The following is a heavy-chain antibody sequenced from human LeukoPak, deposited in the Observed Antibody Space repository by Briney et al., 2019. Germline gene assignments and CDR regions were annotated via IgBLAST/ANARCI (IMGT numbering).Heavy chain of an antibody. CDR2: ISSSSSYI. Sequence: GGSLRLSCAASGFTFSSYAMSWVRQAPGKGLEWVSSISSSSSYIYYADSVKGRFTISRDNAKNSLYLQMNSLRAEDTAVYYCATLKRTGTPYYFDYWGQGTLVTVSS. J-gene: IGHJ4*02. CDR3: ATLKRTGTPYYFDY. V-gene: IGHV3-21*01. CDR1: GFTFSSYA. D-gene: IGHD1-1*01.